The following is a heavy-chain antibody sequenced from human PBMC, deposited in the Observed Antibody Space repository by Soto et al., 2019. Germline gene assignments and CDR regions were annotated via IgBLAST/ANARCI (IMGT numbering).Heavy chain of an antibody. CDR1: GFTFSSYA. CDR3: ARDLSDYDYSDY. CDR2: ISYDGSNK. J-gene: IGHJ4*02. D-gene: IGHD4-17*01. Sequence: QVQLVESGGGVVQPGRSLRLSCAASGFTFSSYAMHWVRQAPGKGLEWVAVISYDGSNKYYADSVKGRFTISRDNSKNTLYLQMNSLRAEDTAVYYCARDLSDYDYSDYWGQGTLVTVSS. V-gene: IGHV3-30-3*01.